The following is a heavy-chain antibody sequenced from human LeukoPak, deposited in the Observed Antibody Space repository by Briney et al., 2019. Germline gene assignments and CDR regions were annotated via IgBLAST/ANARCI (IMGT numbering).Heavy chain of an antibody. CDR3: AEPEGGYYDIRPD. V-gene: IGHV3-21*04. Sequence: GGSLRLSCAASGFTFSSYSMNWVRQAPGKGLEWVSSISSSSYIYYADSVKGRFTISRDNSKNTLYLQMNSLRAEDTAVYYCAEPEGGYYDIRPDWGQGTLVTVSS. CDR2: ISSSSYI. J-gene: IGHJ4*02. D-gene: IGHD3-22*01. CDR1: GFTFSSYS.